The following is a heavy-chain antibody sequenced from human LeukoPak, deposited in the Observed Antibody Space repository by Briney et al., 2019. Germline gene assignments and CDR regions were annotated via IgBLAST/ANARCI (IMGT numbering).Heavy chain of an antibody. D-gene: IGHD3-10*01. CDR1: GGSFSDYY. CDR2: INDSGDT. J-gene: IGHJ5*02. CDR3: ARGDPSFSTLDL. Sequence: PSETLSLTYAVYGGSFSDYYCTWIRQSPGRGLEWIGEINDSGDTRSNPSLKSRVSISTDTSRTQFSLNMSSVTAADTAVYYCARGDPSFSTLDLWGQGSLITVSS. V-gene: IGHV4-34*01.